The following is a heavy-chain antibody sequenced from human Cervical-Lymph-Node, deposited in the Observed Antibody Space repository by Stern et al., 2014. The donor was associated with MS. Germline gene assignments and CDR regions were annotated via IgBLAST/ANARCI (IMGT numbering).Heavy chain of an antibody. CDR2: ISWNSGVI. V-gene: IGHV3-9*01. CDR1: GFTFGNYS. Sequence: EVQLVQSGGGLVRPGGSLTLSCTGSGFTFGNYSFPWVRQAPGKGLEWVSGISWNSGVIDYADSVKGRFTISRDNAKSSLYLQMNSLRAEDTALYYCAKEDYWGQGILVTVSS. J-gene: IGHJ4*02. CDR3: AKEDY.